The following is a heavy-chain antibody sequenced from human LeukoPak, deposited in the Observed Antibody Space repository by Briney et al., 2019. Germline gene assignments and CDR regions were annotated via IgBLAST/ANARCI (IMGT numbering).Heavy chain of an antibody. CDR3: ARGGRYLSAFDI. CDR2: IYSGGST. CDR1: EFSFGSNY. D-gene: IGHD1-26*01. V-gene: IGHV3-53*01. J-gene: IGHJ3*02. Sequence: GGSLRLSCAASEFSFGSNYMTWVRQAPGKGLEWVSIIYSGGSTFYADSVTGRCTISRDNSKNTLYLQMNSLRAEDTAVYYCARGGRYLSAFDIWGQGAMVTVSS.